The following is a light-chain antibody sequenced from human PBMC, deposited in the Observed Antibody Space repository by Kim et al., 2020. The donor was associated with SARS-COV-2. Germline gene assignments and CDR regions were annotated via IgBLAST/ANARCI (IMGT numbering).Light chain of an antibody. CDR2: GNN. CDR3: QSYDSGLSGVV. J-gene: IGLJ3*02. Sequence: QPVLTQPPSVSGAPGQRVTISCTGSNSNIGTGYVVHWYQQLPGTAPKLLIYGNNNRPSGVPDRFSGSKSGTSASLAITGLQAEDEADYYCQSYDSGLSGVVFGGGTKLTVL. CDR1: NSNIGTGYV. V-gene: IGLV1-40*01.